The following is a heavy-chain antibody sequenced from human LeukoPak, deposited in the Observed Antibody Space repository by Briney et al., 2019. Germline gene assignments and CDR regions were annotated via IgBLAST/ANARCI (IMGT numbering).Heavy chain of an antibody. CDR2: VFATGSA. J-gene: IGHJ4*02. Sequence: SETLSLTCTVSGASLTNPTYYQWTWIRQPPGKGLELIGKVFATGSAIVNSSLTSRVTISLDTSNSQFSLKLHSVTAEDSAVYYCARFRSGGFYFFDSWGQGALVTVSS. V-gene: IGHV4-61*01. D-gene: IGHD4-23*01. CDR3: ARFRSGGFYFFDS. CDR1: GASLTNPTYY.